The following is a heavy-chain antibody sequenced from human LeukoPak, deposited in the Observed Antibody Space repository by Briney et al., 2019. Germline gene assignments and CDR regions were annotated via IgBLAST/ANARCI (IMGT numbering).Heavy chain of an antibody. CDR3: ARVRYCGGDCYSALDY. CDR1: GGTFSSYA. V-gene: IGHV1-69*01. D-gene: IGHD2-21*02. J-gene: IGHJ4*02. CDR2: IIPIFGTA. Sequence: GASVKVSCKASGGTFSSYAISWVRQAPGQGLEWMGGIIPIFGTANYAQKFQGRVTITADESTSTAYMELSSLRSEDTAVYYCARVRYCGGDCYSALDYWGQGTLVTVSS.